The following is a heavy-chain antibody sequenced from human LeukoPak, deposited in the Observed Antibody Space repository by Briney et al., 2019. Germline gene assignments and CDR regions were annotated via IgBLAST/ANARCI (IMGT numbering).Heavy chain of an antibody. V-gene: IGHV3-11*04. Sequence: PGGSLRLSCAASGFTFSDYYMSWIRQAPGKGLEWVSYISSSGSTIYYADSVKGRFTISRDNAKNSLYLQMNSLRAEDTAVYYCATGSSGYDSDAFDIWGQGTMVTVSS. CDR1: GFTFSDYY. D-gene: IGHD5-12*01. J-gene: IGHJ3*02. CDR2: ISSSGSTI. CDR3: ATGSSGYDSDAFDI.